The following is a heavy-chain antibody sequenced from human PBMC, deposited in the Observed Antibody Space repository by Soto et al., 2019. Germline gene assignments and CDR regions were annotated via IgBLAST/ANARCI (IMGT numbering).Heavy chain of an antibody. Sequence: SETLSLTCTVSGGSISSYYWSWIRQPPGKGLEWIGYIYYSGSTNYNPSLKSRVTISVDTSKNQFSLKLSSVTAAYTAVYYCARHPPGYCSGGSCYPPYLFAFWGQGTLVTVSS. CDR3: ARHPPGYCSGGSCYPPYLFAF. J-gene: IGHJ4*02. V-gene: IGHV4-59*08. CDR2: IYYSGST. D-gene: IGHD2-15*01. CDR1: GGSISSYY.